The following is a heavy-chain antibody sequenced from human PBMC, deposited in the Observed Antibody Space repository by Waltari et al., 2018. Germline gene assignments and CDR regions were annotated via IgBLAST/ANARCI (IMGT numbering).Heavy chain of an antibody. Sequence: EVQLVESGGGLVQPGGSLRLPCAASGLTFSSYAMRWVRQAPGKGLEWVSAISCSGVSTYYADSVKGRFTISRDNSKNTLYLQMNSLRAEDTAVYYCAKDRSWRSGSYYWGQGTLVTVSS. J-gene: IGHJ4*02. CDR1: GLTFSSYA. CDR2: ISCSGVST. V-gene: IGHV3-23*04. D-gene: IGHD1-26*01. CDR3: AKDRSWRSGSYY.